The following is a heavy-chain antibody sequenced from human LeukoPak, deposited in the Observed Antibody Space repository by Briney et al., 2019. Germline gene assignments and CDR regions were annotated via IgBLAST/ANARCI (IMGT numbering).Heavy chain of an antibody. CDR2: ISSSSSYI. Sequence: GGTLRLSCAASGFTFSSYGMSWVRQAPGKGLEWVSSISSSSSYIYYADSVKGRFTISRDNAKNSLYLQMNSLRAEDTAVYYCASISSGWYYYYYMDVWGKGTTVTVSS. CDR1: GFTFSSYG. D-gene: IGHD6-19*01. J-gene: IGHJ6*03. CDR3: ASISSGWYYYYYMDV. V-gene: IGHV3-21*01.